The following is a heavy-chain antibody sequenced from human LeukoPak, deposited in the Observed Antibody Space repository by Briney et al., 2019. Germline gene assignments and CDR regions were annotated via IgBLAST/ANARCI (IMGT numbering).Heavy chain of an antibody. V-gene: IGHV3-21*01. Sequence: GGSLRLSCAASGFTFSSYSMNWVRQAPGKGLEWVSSISSSSSSYIYYADSVKGRFTISRDYAKNSLYLQMNSLRAEDTAVYYCARGHSNYGDYFDYWGQGTLVTVSS. CDR3: ARGHSNYGDYFDY. J-gene: IGHJ4*02. D-gene: IGHD4-11*01. CDR1: GFTFSSYS. CDR2: ISSSSSSYI.